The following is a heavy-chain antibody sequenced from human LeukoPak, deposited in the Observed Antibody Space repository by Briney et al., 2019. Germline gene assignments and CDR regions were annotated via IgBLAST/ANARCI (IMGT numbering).Heavy chain of an antibody. CDR2: IWYDGSNK. J-gene: IGHJ4*02. V-gene: IGHV3-33*01. CDR3: ARDLGSTTVVTAGD. D-gene: IGHD4-17*01. CDR1: GFTFSSYG. Sequence: PGGSLRLSCAASGFTFSSYGMHWVRQAPGKGLEWVAVIWYDGSNKYYADSVKGRFTISRDNSKNTLYLQMNSLRAEDTAVYYCARDLGSTTVVTAGDWGQGTLVTVSS.